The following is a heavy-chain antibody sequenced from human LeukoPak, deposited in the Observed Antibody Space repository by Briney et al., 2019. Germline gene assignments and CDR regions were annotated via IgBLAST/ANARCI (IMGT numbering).Heavy chain of an antibody. V-gene: IGHV4-34*01. CDR3: ARGSGYWGSYFDY. CDR2: INHSGST. D-gene: IGHD3-9*01. J-gene: IGHJ4*02. CDR1: GRSFSGYY. Sequence: SETLSLTCAVYGRSFSGYYWSWIRQPPGKGLEWIGEINHSGSTNYNPSLKSRVTISVDTSKNQFSPKLSSVTAADTAVYYCARGSGYWGSYFDYWGQGTLVTVSS.